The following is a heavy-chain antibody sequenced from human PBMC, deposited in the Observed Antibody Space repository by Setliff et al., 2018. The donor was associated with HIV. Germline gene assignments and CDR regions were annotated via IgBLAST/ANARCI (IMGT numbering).Heavy chain of an antibody. V-gene: IGHV2-5*08. J-gene: IGHJ4*02. Sequence: TLSLTCSVSGGSINSYYWSWIRQPPGKALEWLALIYWDDDKRYSPSLKSRLTITKDTSKNQVVLTMTNMDPVDTATYYCAHSSTVTTYGYWGQGTLVTVSS. D-gene: IGHD4-17*01. CDR1: GGSINSYYW. CDR3: AHSSTVTTYGY. CDR2: IYWDDDK.